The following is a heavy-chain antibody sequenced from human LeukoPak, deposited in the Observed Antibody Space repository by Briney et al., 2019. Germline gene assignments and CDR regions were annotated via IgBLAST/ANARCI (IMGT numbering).Heavy chain of an antibody. CDR3: AKEAEYCGGDCPSDY. D-gene: IGHD2-21*02. CDR1: GLTFYSYG. J-gene: IGHJ4*02. Sequence: GGSLRLSCAASGLTFYSYGMSWVRQAPGKGLEWVSAISGSGGSTYYADSVKGRFTISRDNSKNTLYLQMNSLRAEDTAVYYCAKEAEYCGGDCPSDYWGQGTLVTVSS. V-gene: IGHV3-23*01. CDR2: ISGSGGST.